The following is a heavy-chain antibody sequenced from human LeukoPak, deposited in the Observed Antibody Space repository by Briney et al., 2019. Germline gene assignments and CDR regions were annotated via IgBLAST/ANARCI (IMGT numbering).Heavy chain of an antibody. D-gene: IGHD4-17*01. CDR3: ARHPSGDYGPVAFDI. Sequence: GESLKISCKGSGYSFTSYWIGWVRQMPGKGLEWMGIIYPGDSDTRYSPSFQGQVTISADKSISTAYLQWSSLKASDTAMYYCARHPSGDYGPVAFDIWGQGTMVTVSS. V-gene: IGHV5-51*01. J-gene: IGHJ3*02. CDR2: IYPGDSDT. CDR1: GYSFTSYW.